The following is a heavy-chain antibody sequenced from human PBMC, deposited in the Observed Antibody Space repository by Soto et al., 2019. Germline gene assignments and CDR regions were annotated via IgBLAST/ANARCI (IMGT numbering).Heavy chain of an antibody. D-gene: IGHD5-18*01. V-gene: IGHV4-31*03. CDR1: GGSITTGGYY. Sequence: QVQLQESGPGLVKPSQTLSLTCTVSGGSITTGGYYWSWIRQHPGKGLEWIGYIYYSGSTSYNPSLKSRITMSVDTSKNQFSLKLNSVTAADTAVYYCARDDTRAGYDYWGQGTLVTVPS. CDR2: IYYSGST. J-gene: IGHJ4*02. CDR3: ARDDTRAGYDY.